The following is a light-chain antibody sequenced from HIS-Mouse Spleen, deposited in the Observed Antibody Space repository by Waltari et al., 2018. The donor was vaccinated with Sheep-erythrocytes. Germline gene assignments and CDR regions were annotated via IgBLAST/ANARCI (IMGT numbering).Light chain of an antibody. CDR2: WAS. Sequence: DIVMTQSPDSLAASLGERATINCKSSQIVLYSSNNKNYLAWYQQKPGQPPKLLIYWASTRESGVPDRFSGSGSGTDFTLTISSLQAEDVAVYYCQQYYSTPPTFGQGTKVEIK. CDR1: QIVLYSSNNKNY. V-gene: IGKV4-1*01. J-gene: IGKJ1*01. CDR3: QQYYSTPPT.